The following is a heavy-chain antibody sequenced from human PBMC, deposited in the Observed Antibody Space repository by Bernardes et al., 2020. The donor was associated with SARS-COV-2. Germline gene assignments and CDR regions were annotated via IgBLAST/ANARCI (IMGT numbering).Heavy chain of an antibody. Sequence: GGSLRLSCAASGFTFSSYCMHWVRQAPGKGLVWVSRINSDGRSTSYADSVKGRFTISRDNAKNRLYLQMNSLRAEDTAVYYCTRGRESEIVVMVAAADVPDIWGQGTKVTVSS. CDR1: GFTFSSYC. V-gene: IGHV3-74*01. J-gene: IGHJ3*02. D-gene: IGHD2-15*01. CDR2: INSDGRST. CDR3: TRGRESEIVVMVAAADVPDI.